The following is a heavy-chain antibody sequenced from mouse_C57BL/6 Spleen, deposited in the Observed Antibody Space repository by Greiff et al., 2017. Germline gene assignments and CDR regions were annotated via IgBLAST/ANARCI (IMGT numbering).Heavy chain of an antibody. CDR1: GYTFTSYW. CDR2: IDPSDSYT. V-gene: IGHV1-69*01. D-gene: IGHD1-1*01. Sequence: QVQLKQPGAELVMPGASVKLSCKASGYTFTSYWMHWVKQRPGQGLEWIGEIDPSDSYTNYNQKFKGKSTLTVDKSSSTAYMQLSSLTSEDSAVYYCARWTVVENGYFDYWGQGTTLTVSS. J-gene: IGHJ2*01. CDR3: ARWTVVENGYFDY.